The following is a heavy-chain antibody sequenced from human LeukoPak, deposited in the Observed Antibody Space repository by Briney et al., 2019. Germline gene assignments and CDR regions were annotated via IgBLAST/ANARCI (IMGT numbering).Heavy chain of an antibody. CDR1: GYTFNSYG. CDR2: VSAYNGHT. D-gene: IGHD3-22*01. CDR3: ARDPPYYDSSGRPV. V-gene: IGHV1-18*01. Sequence: GASVKGSCKASGYTFNSYGISWVRQAPGQGLEWMGWVSAYNGHTNYAQKFQGRVTMTTDTSTSTAYMELSSLRSEDTAVYYCARDPPYYDSSGRPVWGQGTLVTVSS. J-gene: IGHJ4*02.